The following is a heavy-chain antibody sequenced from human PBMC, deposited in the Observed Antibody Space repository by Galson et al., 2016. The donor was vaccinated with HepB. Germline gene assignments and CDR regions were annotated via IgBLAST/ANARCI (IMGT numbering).Heavy chain of an antibody. CDR2: IHYSGTT. J-gene: IGHJ3*01. CDR1: GGSISSSFYY. Sequence: SLTCTVSGGSISSSFYYWAWIRQPPGKGLEWIGNIHYSGTTYYKSSLQSRVTISVDTSKNQFSLSLRFVTAADTALYSCARQDRAGLVNFWGQGTMVTVSS. D-gene: IGHD3/OR15-3a*01. CDR3: ARQDRAGLVNF. V-gene: IGHV4-39*01.